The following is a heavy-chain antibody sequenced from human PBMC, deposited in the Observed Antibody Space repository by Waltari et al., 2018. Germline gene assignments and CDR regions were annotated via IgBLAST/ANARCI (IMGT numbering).Heavy chain of an antibody. CDR3: ARDLYLIAPRGLDP. CDR1: GGSISSYY. CDR2: FYTSGSP. V-gene: IGHV4-4*07. D-gene: IGHD2-15*01. Sequence: QVQLQESGPGLVKPSETLSLTCTVSGGSISSYYWSWIRQPAGKGLEWSGRFYTSGSPNYIPSLNSRVSMSVDTFKNQFSLKLSSVTAADTAVYYCARDLYLIAPRGLDPWGQGTLVTVSS. J-gene: IGHJ5*02.